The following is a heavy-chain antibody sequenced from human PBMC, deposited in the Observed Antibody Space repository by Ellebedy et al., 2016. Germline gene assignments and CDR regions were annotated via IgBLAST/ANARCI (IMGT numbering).Heavy chain of an antibody. D-gene: IGHD3-3*01. CDR1: GFTFSSYA. Sequence: GGSLRLXCAASGFTFSSYAMSWVRQAPGKGLEWVSSISGSGSSTYYGDSVKGRFTTSRDNSKNTLYLQMNSLRAADTAVYYCADGERTYYDYNRPLPWGQGTLVTVSS. CDR3: ADGERTYYDYNRPLP. J-gene: IGHJ5*02. CDR2: ISGSGSST. V-gene: IGHV3-23*01.